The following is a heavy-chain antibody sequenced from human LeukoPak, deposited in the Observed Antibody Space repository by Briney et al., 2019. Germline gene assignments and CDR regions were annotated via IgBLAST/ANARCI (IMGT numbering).Heavy chain of an antibody. Sequence: ASVKVSCKASGYTFTSYGISWVRQAPGQGLEWMGWISVYNGNTNSAQSLQGRLTMTTDTSTSTAYMELRSLRSDDTAVYYCARVTIDSSGYYPYFFDYWGQGTPVTVSS. J-gene: IGHJ4*02. V-gene: IGHV1-18*01. D-gene: IGHD3-22*01. CDR3: ARVTIDSSGYYPYFFDY. CDR2: ISVYNGNT. CDR1: GYTFTSYG.